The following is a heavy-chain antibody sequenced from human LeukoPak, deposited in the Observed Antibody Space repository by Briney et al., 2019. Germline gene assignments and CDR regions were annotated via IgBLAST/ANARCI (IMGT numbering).Heavy chain of an antibody. CDR2: IYYSGST. D-gene: IGHD7-27*01. CDR3: ARGTPTGDGLYYYYYMDV. J-gene: IGHJ6*03. V-gene: IGHV4-59*01. Sequence: SETLSLTCTVSGGSISYYYWSWIRQPPGKGLEWIGYIYYSGSTNYNPSLKSRVTISVDTSKNQFSLKLSSVTAADTAVYYCARGTPTGDGLYYYYYMDVWGKGTTVTVSS. CDR1: GGSISYYY.